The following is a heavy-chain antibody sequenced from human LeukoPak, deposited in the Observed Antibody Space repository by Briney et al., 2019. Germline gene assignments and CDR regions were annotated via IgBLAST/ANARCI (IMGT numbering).Heavy chain of an antibody. CDR3: AKTYSGDVFDI. J-gene: IGHJ3*02. V-gene: IGHV3-21*01. D-gene: IGHD6-19*01. CDR1: GFTFSGYS. Sequence: GGSLRLSCAASGFTFSGYSMNWVRQAPGKGLDWVSAIHSSGNTYYADSVKGRVTISRDNAKNSLYLQMNSLRDEDTAMYYCAKTYSGDVFDIWGQGTMVTVSS. CDR2: IHSSGNT.